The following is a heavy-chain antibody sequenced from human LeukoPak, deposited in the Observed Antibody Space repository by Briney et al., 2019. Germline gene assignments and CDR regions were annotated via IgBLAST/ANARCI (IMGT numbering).Heavy chain of an antibody. CDR2: IYNSVTT. CDR1: GGSINSFY. V-gene: IGHV4-59*01. CDR3: ARGSEWYGNYALDY. Sequence: SETLSLTCTVSGGSINSFYWSWIRQPPGKRLGWIGYIYNSVTTDYNPSLESRVTISVDTSKKQFSLNLRSVTAADTAVYYCARGSEWYGNYALDYWGQGIVVTVSS. J-gene: IGHJ4*02. D-gene: IGHD4-11*01.